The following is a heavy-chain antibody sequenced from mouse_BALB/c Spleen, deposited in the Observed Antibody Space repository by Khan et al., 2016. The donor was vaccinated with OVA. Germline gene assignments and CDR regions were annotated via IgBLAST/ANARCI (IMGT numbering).Heavy chain of an antibody. CDR1: GFTFSNYA. D-gene: IGHD2-12*01. Sequence: EVELVESGGGLVTPGGSLTLSCAASGFTFSNYAMSWVRQTPEKRLEWVASISSGGSTYYPDSLKGRCTISRDNVRNILYLQMSSLRSEDTAMYYCASDYWYTIWGQGTLVTVSA. J-gene: IGHJ3*01. CDR2: ISSGGST. V-gene: IGHV5-6-5*01. CDR3: ASDYWYTI.